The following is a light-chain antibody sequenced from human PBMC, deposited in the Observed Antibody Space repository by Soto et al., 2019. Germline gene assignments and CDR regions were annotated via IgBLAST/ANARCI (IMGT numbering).Light chain of an antibody. Sequence: DIQMTQSPSTLSASVGDRVTITCRASQSVSTWLAWYQQKPGKAPKLLIYDASNLESGVPSRFSGSGSGTESTLTISSLQPDDFATYYCQQYNSYPGTFGQGTKVDIK. CDR1: QSVSTW. J-gene: IGKJ1*01. V-gene: IGKV1-5*01. CDR2: DAS. CDR3: QQYNSYPGT.